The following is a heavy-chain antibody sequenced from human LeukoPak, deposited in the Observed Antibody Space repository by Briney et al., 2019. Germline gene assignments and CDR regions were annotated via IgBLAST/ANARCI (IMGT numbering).Heavy chain of an antibody. J-gene: IGHJ4*02. CDR1: GGSISSYY. D-gene: IGHD1-7*01. CDR2: IYYSGST. Sequence: SETLSLTCTVSGGSISSYYWNWIRQPPGKGLEWIGYIYYSGSTNYNPSLKSRVTISVDTSKNQFSLKLSSVTAADTAVYYCARVVTGTTDRFDYWGQGTLVTVSS. CDR3: ARVVTGTTDRFDY. V-gene: IGHV4-59*01.